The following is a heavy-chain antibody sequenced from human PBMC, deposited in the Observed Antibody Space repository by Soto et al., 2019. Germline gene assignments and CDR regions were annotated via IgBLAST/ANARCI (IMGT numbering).Heavy chain of an antibody. CDR1: GASMSSYH. V-gene: IGHV4-4*07. J-gene: IGHJ5*02. D-gene: IGHD6-13*01. CDR3: ARDQGVAAAGITWFDP. CDR2: IHSSGST. Sequence: SETLSLTCTVSGASMSSYHWSWIRQPSGKGLEWIGHIHSSGSTNYNPSLKSRVTMSVDTSKNQFSLRLMSLTAADTAVYYCARDQGVAAAGITWFDPWGQGSLVTVSS.